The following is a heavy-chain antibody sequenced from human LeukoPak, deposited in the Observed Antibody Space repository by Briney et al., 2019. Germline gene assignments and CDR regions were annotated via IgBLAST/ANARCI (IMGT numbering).Heavy chain of an antibody. CDR3: ARAGFALAPHRGTPFDY. Sequence: HPSETLSLTCAVYGGSFSGYYWSWIRQPPGKGLEWIGEIDHSGSTNYNPSLKSRVTISVNTSKNQFSLKLTSVTAADTAVYYCARAGFALAPHRGTPFDYWGQGTLVTASS. V-gene: IGHV4-34*01. J-gene: IGHJ4*02. CDR2: IDHSGST. D-gene: IGHD6-6*01. CDR1: GGSFSGYY.